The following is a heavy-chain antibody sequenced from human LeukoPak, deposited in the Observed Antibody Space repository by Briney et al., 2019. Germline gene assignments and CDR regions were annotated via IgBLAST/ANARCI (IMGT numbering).Heavy chain of an antibody. CDR3: ARAVGATRVDY. CDR2: INHSGST. Sequence: SETLSLTCAVYGGSFSGYYWSWIRQPPGKGLEWIGEINHSGSTNYNPSLKSRVTISVDTSKNQFSLILSSVTAADTAVYYCARAVGATRVDYWGQGTLVTVSS. D-gene: IGHD1-26*01. V-gene: IGHV4-34*09. J-gene: IGHJ4*02. CDR1: GGSFSGYY.